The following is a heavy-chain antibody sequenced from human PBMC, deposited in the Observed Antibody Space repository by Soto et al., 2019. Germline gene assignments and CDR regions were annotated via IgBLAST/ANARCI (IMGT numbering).Heavy chain of an antibody. CDR2: IHEDKNAK. D-gene: IGHD6-25*01. CDR3: ATHDVLAAAGLVLDS. Sequence: EVRLVESGGGLVQPGGSLRLSCEASGFTFSSRWMTWVRQGPGKGLEWVANIHEDKNAKDYVDSVKGRFTISRDNAKNTLYLQMISLRDEDTAVYSCATHDVLAAAGLVLDSWGQGALVIVSS. J-gene: IGHJ4*02. V-gene: IGHV3-7*02. CDR1: GFTFSSRW.